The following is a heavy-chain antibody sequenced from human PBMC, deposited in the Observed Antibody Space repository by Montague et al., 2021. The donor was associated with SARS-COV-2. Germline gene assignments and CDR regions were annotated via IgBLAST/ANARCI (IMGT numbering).Heavy chain of an antibody. J-gene: IGHJ6*02. CDR1: GGSFSGHY. D-gene: IGHD4-11*01. CDR3: AGGLPVTTLYYYYGMDV. V-gene: IGHV4-34*01. CDR2: INHSGST. Sequence: SETLSLICAVYGGSFSGHYWSWIRQPPGKGLEWIGEINHSGSTNYNPSLKSRVTISVDTSKNQFSLKLSSVTAADTAVYYCAGGLPVTTLYYYYGMDVWGQGTTVTVSS.